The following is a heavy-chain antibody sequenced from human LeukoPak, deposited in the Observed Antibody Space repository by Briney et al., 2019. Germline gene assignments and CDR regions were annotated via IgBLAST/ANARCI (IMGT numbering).Heavy chain of an antibody. V-gene: IGHV6-1*01. CDR1: GDSVSSNSAA. Sequence: SQTLSLTCAISGDSVSSNSAAWNWIRQSAWRGLEWLGRTYYRSKWYNDYAVSVKSRITINPDTSKNQFSLQLNSVTPEDTAVYYCARALGWLQHNDFWGQGTLVTVSS. CDR3: ARALGWLQHNDF. D-gene: IGHD5-24*01. CDR2: TYYRSKWYN. J-gene: IGHJ4*02.